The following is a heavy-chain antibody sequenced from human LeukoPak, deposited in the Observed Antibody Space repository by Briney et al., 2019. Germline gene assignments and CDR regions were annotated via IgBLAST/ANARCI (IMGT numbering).Heavy chain of an antibody. CDR1: GGSISSSSYY. CDR3: ARRYYYSSGYPPPFDY. V-gene: IGHV4-39*01. Sequence: PSETLSLTCTVSGGSISSSSYYWGWIRQPPGKGLEWIGSIYYSGSTYYNPSLKSRVTISVDTSKNQFSLKLSSVTAADTAVYYCARRYYYSSGYPPPFDYWGQGTLVTVSS. D-gene: IGHD3-22*01. J-gene: IGHJ4*02. CDR2: IYYSGST.